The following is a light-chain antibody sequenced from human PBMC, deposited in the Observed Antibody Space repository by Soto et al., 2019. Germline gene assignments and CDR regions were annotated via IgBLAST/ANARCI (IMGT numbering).Light chain of an antibody. V-gene: IGLV2-14*01. Sequence: QSVLTQPASVSGSPGQSITISCTGTSSDVGGYDHVSWYQQYPGKAPKLIIFEVSNRPSGVSNRFSGSKSGNTASLTISGLQAEDEADYYCCSYTSSSTSVFGGGTQLTVL. CDR3: CSYTSSSTSV. CDR2: EVS. J-gene: IGLJ3*02. CDR1: SSDVGGYDH.